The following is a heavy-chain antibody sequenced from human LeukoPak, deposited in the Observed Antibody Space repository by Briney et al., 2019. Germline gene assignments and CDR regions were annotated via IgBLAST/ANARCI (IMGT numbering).Heavy chain of an antibody. CDR2: IVGGAGGT. V-gene: IGHV3-23*01. Sequence: GGSLRLSCAASGFTFSSHGMSWVRQAPGKGLECVSGIVGGAGGTYYADSVKGRFTISRDNSKNTLYLQMNSLRAEDTAVYYCAHGSMYQLDYWGQGTLVTVSS. CDR1: GFTFSSHG. D-gene: IGHD2-2*01. CDR3: AHGSMYQLDY. J-gene: IGHJ4*02.